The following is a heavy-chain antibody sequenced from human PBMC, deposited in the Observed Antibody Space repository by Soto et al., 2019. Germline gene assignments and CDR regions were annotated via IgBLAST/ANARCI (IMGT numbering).Heavy chain of an antibody. CDR3: AREHYESSGYYSGGGFEDY. CDR1: GFTFSNYW. D-gene: IGHD3-22*01. CDR2: IKRDGSEK. V-gene: IGHV3-7*03. J-gene: IGHJ4*02. Sequence: PVGSLRLSCAVSGFTFSNYWMSWVRQAPGKGLEWVANIKRDGSEKYYVDSVKGRFTISRDNAKNSLYLQMNSLRADDTAVYYCAREHYESSGYYSGGGFEDYWGQGTQVTVSS.